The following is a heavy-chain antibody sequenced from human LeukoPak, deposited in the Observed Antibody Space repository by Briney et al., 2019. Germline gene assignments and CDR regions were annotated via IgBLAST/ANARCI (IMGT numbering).Heavy chain of an antibody. CDR1: GASIRPYY. Sequence: SSETLSLTCSVSGASIRPYYWSWLRQSPGKGLERIGFMYYSGTRNYNPSFTGRITISVDTSKNQFSLHLSSVTAADTAVYYCARHGPANSFDFWGRGNLVTVSS. D-gene: IGHD1/OR15-1a*01. V-gene: IGHV4-59*08. J-gene: IGHJ4*02. CDR3: ARHGPANSFDF. CDR2: MYYSGTR.